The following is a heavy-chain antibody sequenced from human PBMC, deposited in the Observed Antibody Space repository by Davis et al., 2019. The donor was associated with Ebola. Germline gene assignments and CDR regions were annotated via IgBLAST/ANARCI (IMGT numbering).Heavy chain of an antibody. CDR1: GFTFRNAW. CDR3: ATEGGDSGQLDF. CDR2: IKSKREGGTT. J-gene: IGHJ6*02. Sequence: GESLKISCAASGFTFRNAWMTWVRQAPGKGLEWVARIKSKREGGTTDYVGTVKGRFTISRDDSRNMLYLQMSSLKTGDTAVYYCATEGGDSGQLDFWGHGAKVSVSS. D-gene: IGHD5-12*01. V-gene: IGHV3-15*01.